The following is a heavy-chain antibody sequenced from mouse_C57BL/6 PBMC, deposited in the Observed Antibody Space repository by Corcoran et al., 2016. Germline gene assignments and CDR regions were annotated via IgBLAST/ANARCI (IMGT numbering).Heavy chain of an antibody. D-gene: IGHD2-4*01. J-gene: IGHJ3*01. Sequence: QIQLVQSGPELKKPGETVKISCKASGYTFTTYGMSWVKQAPGKGLKWMGWINTYSGVPTYADDFKGRFAFSLETSASTAYLQINNLKNEDTATHFCARYDYGAYWGQGTLVTVSA. CDR1: GYTFTTYG. V-gene: IGHV9-3*01. CDR2: INTYSGVP. CDR3: ARYDYGAY.